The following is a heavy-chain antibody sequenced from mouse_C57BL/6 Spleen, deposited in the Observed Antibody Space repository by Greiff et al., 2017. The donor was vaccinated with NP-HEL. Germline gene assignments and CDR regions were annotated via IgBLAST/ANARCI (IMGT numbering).Heavy chain of an antibody. CDR2: ISDGGSYT. J-gene: IGHJ4*01. V-gene: IGHV5-4*03. CDR3: AGGWLLQGAMDY. D-gene: IGHD2-3*01. Sequence: EVMLVESGGGLVKPGGSLKLSCAASGFTFSSYAMSWVRQTPEKRLEWVATISDGGSYTYYPDNVKGRFTISRDNAKNNLYLQMSHLKSEDTARYYCAGGWLLQGAMDYWGQGTSVTVSS. CDR1: GFTFSSYA.